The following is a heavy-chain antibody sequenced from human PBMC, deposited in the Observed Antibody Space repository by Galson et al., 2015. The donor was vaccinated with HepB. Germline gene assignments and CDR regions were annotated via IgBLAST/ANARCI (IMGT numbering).Heavy chain of an antibody. CDR1: GFTFRDYW. D-gene: IGHD3-22*01. CDR3: VRNFDIGNSGYFQIWFAP. CDR2: INFDGSST. Sequence: SLRLSCAASGFTFRDYWMHWVRQAPGKGLVWVSRINFDGSSTSYADFVKGRFTISRDNTKKTLYLQMNILRAEDTALYYCVRNFDIGNSGYFQIWFAPWGQGTLVTVSS. J-gene: IGHJ5*02. V-gene: IGHV3-74*01.